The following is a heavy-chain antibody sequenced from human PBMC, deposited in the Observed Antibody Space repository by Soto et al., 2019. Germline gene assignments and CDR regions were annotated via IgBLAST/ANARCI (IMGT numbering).Heavy chain of an antibody. J-gene: IGHJ4*02. CDR2: IIPIFGTA. V-gene: IGHV1-69*01. CDR1: GGTFSSYA. CDR3: ARDPGLIRRRLGYCRGGSCYPLDY. D-gene: IGHD2-15*01. Sequence: QVQLVQSGAEVKKPGSSVKVSCKASGGTFSSYAISWVRQAPGQGLEWMGGIIPIFGTANYAQKFQGRVTITADESTSTAYMELSSMRSEDTAVYYCARDPGLIRRRLGYCRGGSCYPLDYWGQGTLVTVSS.